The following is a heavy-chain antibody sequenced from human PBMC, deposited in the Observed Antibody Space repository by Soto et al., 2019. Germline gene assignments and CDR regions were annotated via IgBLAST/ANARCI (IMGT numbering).Heavy chain of an antibody. J-gene: IGHJ4*02. CDR3: AREGCSSGYYYFDY. D-gene: IGHD6-19*01. V-gene: IGHV1-3*01. CDR1: GYIFTNYA. CDR2: INGGNGNT. Sequence: ASVKVSCKASGYIFTNYAMHWVRQAPGQRLEWMGWINGGNGNTKYSQKFQGRVTITRDTSASTAYMELSSLRSEDTAVYYCAREGCSSGYYYFDYWGQGTLVTVSS.